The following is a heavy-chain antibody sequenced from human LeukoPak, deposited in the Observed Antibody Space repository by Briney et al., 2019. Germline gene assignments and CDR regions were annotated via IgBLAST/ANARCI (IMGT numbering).Heavy chain of an antibody. D-gene: IGHD2-21*02. CDR3: ARGGFYCGGDCYVDY. V-gene: IGHV4-34*01. CDR2: INHSGST. CDR1: GGSFIPYY. Sequence: PSETLSLTCAVYGGSFIPYYWSWIRQPPGKGLEWIGEINHSGSTNYNPSLKSRVTISVDTSKNQFFLKLSSVTAADTAVYYCARGGFYCGGDCYVDYWGQGTLVTVSS. J-gene: IGHJ4*02.